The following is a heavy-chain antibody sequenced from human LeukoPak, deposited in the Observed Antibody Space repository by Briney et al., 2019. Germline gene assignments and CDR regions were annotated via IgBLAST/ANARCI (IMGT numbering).Heavy chain of an antibody. D-gene: IGHD5-18*01. CDR2: IYYSGST. V-gene: IGHV4-59*08. CDR3: ARHVKLWTPFDY. Sequence: SETLSLTCTVSGGSIGSYYWSWIRQPPGKGLEWIGYIYYSGSTNYNPSLKSRVTISVDTSKNQFSLKLSSVTAADTAVYYCARHVKLWTPFDYWGQGTLVTVSS. J-gene: IGHJ4*02. CDR1: GGSIGSYY.